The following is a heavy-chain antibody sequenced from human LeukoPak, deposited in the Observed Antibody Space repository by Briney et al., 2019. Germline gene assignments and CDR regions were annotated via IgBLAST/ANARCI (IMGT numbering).Heavy chain of an antibody. V-gene: IGHV5-51*01. D-gene: IGHD3-10*01. CDR1: GYSFPNYW. CDR3: ARLHGSETFLSYSWFDP. Sequence: GEALKISCKGSGYSFPNYWIGWVRQMPGKGLEWMGLIYLGDSDTRYSPSFQGHVTISADKSINTAYLQWSSLKASDTAMYYCARLHGSETFLSYSWFDPWGQGTLVTVSS. J-gene: IGHJ5*02. CDR2: IYLGDSDT.